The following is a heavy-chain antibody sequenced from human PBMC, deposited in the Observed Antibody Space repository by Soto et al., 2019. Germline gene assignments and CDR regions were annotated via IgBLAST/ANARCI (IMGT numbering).Heavy chain of an antibody. CDR3: ARGVLQDFDD. CDR1: GVRVYGDTAS. CDR2: TYYRCKWLF. V-gene: IGHV6-1*01. Sequence: PWRALSHPCAVSGVRVYGDTASWNWIRQSPSRGLEWLARTYYRCKWLFDYAASVKSHVRLNADSSHQQVSLQLNSVTPEDAAVYSCARGVLQDFDDWGQGTLVTVSS. J-gene: IGHJ5*02. D-gene: IGHD3-10*01.